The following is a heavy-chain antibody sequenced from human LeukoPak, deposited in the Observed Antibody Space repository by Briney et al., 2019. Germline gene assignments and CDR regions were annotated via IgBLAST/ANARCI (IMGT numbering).Heavy chain of an antibody. D-gene: IGHD2-2*01. CDR2: INPSGGST. Sequence: ASVTLSFTASGYTFTIYYMHWVRQAPGQGLEWMGIINPSGGSTSYAQKFQGRVTMTRDTSTSTVYMELSSLRSEDTAVYYCPRDPDCSSTSCAPYGMDVWGQGTTVSVSS. J-gene: IGHJ6*02. V-gene: IGHV1-46*01. CDR3: PRDPDCSSTSCAPYGMDV. CDR1: GYTFTIYY.